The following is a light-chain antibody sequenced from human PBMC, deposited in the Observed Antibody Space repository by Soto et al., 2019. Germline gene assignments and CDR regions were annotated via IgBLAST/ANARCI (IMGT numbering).Light chain of an antibody. CDR2: LNSDGSH. CDR3: QTWDTGFYVV. J-gene: IGLJ2*01. Sequence: QPVLTQSPSASASLGASVKLTCTLSSGHSSYAIAWHQQQPEKGPRYLMKLNSDGSHNKGDGIPDRFSGSSSGAERYLTISSLQSEDEADYYWQTWDTGFYVVFGGGTKLTVL. CDR1: SGHSSYA. V-gene: IGLV4-69*01.